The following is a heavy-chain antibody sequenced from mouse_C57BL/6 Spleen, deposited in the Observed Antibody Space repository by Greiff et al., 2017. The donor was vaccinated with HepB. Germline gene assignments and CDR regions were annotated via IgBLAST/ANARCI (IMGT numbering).Heavy chain of an antibody. J-gene: IGHJ3*01. CDR3: ARGGQPSWFAY. CDR2: IDPSDSYT. CDR1: GYTFTSYW. D-gene: IGHD3-3*01. V-gene: IGHV1-69*01. Sequence: QVQLQQPGAELVMPGASVKLSCKASGYTFTSYWMHWVKQRPGQGLEWIGEIDPSDSYTNYNQKFKGKSTLTVDKSSSTAYMQLSSLTSEDSAVYYCARGGQPSWFAYWGQGTLVTVSA.